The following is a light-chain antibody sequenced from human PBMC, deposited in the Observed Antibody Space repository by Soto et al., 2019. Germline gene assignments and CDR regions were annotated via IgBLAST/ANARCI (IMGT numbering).Light chain of an antibody. Sequence: QSALTQPPSVSGSPGQSVSISCTGTSSDVGSYNRVSWYQQPPGTAPKLMIYDVSNRPSGVPDRFSGSKSGNTASLTISGLQADDEADYYCSSYTSSSTLVFGGGTQLTVL. CDR3: SSYTSSSTLV. V-gene: IGLV2-18*02. CDR2: DVS. J-gene: IGLJ2*01. CDR1: SSDVGSYNR.